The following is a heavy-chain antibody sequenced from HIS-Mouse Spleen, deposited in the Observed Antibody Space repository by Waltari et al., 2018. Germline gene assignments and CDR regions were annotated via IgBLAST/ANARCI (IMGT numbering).Heavy chain of an antibody. Sequence: EVQLVETGGGLIQPGGSLRRSCAASGFTVSSNYMSWVPQAPGKGLEWVSVIYSGGSTYYADSVKGRFTISRDNSKNTLYLQMNSLRAEDTAVYYCARHYYYGSGSYYFDYWGQGTLVTVSS. D-gene: IGHD3-10*01. CDR2: IYSGGST. CDR1: GFTVSSNY. CDR3: ARHYYYGSGSYYFDY. V-gene: IGHV3-53*02. J-gene: IGHJ4*02.